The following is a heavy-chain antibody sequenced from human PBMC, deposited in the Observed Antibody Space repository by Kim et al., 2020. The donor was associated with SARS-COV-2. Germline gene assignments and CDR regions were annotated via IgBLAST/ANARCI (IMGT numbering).Heavy chain of an antibody. CDR3: ATESYYYDSSGLLYYYYGMDV. CDR1: GYTLTELS. V-gene: IGHV1-24*01. J-gene: IGHJ6*02. Sequence: ASVKVSCKVSGYTLTELSMHWVRQAPGKGLEWMGGFDPEDGETIYAQKFQGRVTMTEDTSTDTAYMELSSLRSEDTAVYYCATESYYYDSSGLLYYYYGMDVWGQGTTVTVSS. D-gene: IGHD3-22*01. CDR2: FDPEDGET.